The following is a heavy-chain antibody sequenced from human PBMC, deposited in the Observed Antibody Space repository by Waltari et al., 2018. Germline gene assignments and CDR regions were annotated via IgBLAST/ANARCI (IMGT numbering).Heavy chain of an antibody. CDR3: ARRSADIGGMDV. CDR1: GFTFSTNG. CDR2: IWYDGTTK. D-gene: IGHD2-15*01. J-gene: IGHJ6*02. V-gene: IGHV3-33*01. Sequence: QVQLLECGGGVVQTGRSMRLSCAASGFTFSTNGMHWVRQAPGKGLEWVAVIWYDGTTKYYADSGRGRCTISRDNSKSTLYLQMNSLRADDTAVYYCARRSADIGGMDVWGQGTTVTVPS.